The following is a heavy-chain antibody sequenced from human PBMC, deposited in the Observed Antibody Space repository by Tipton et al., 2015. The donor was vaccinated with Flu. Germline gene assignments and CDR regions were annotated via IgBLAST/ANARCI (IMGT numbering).Heavy chain of an antibody. CDR2: INYVGDT. CDR3: ARLSYYDVDLKNFYFDY. D-gene: IGHD3-10*02. CDR1: GGSIRSFF. V-gene: IGHV4-39*01. J-gene: IGHJ4*02. Sequence: TLSLTCAVSGGSIRSFFGGWIRQSPGKGLELIGTINYVGDTHYNPSLKSRATISVDTSKNQFSLRLTSVTAADTAVYYCARLSYYDVDLKNFYFDYWGQGALVTVSS.